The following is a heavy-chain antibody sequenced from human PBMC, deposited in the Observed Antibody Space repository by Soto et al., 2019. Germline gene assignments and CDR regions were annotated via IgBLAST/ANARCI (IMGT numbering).Heavy chain of an antibody. Sequence: GGSLRLSCAASGFTFTRYSMNWVRQAPGKGLGWVSSISSTTNYIYYADSMKGRFTVSRDNAKNSVYLEMNSLSAEDTAVYYCARESEDLTSNFDYWGQGTLVTVSS. CDR1: GFTFTRYS. CDR2: ISSTTNYI. CDR3: ARESEDLTSNFDY. V-gene: IGHV3-21*01. J-gene: IGHJ4*02.